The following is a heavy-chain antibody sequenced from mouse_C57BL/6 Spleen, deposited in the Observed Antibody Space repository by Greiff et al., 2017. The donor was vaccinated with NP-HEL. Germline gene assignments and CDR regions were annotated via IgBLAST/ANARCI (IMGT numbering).Heavy chain of an antibody. D-gene: IGHD4-1*01. CDR1: GYTFTSYW. Sequence: VQLKQPGTELVKPGASVKLSCKASGYTFTSYWMHWVKQRPGQGLEWIGNINPSNGGTNYNEKFKSKATLTVDKSSSTAYMQLSSLTSEDSAVYYCAREGLGLSWFAYWGQGTLVTVSA. CDR2: INPSNGGT. J-gene: IGHJ3*01. CDR3: AREGLGLSWFAY. V-gene: IGHV1-53*01.